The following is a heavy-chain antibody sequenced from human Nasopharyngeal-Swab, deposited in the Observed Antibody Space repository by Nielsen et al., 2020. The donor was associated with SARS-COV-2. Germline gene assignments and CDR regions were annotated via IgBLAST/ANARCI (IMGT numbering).Heavy chain of an antibody. Sequence: GESLKISCAASGFTFSSYDMHWVRQATGKGLEWVSAIGTAGDTYYPDSVKGRFTISRDNAKNTLYLQMNSLRAEDTAVYYCARESSHDYGDYEDAFDIWGQGTMVTVSS. CDR3: ARESSHDYGDYEDAFDI. CDR2: IGTAGDT. CDR1: GFTFSSYD. D-gene: IGHD4-17*01. V-gene: IGHV3-13*04. J-gene: IGHJ3*02.